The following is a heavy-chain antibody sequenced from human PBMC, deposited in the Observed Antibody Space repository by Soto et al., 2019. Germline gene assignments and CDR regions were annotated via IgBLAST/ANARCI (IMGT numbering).Heavy chain of an antibody. CDR2: ISSSSSYI. CDR1: GFTFSSYS. CDR3: VRDEAAAHGAFDI. D-gene: IGHD6-13*01. Sequence: GGSLRLSCAASGFTFSSYSMNWVRQAPGKGLEWVSSISSSSSYIYYADSVKGRFTISRDNAKNSLYLQMNSLRAEDTAVYYCVRDEAAAHGAFDIWGQGTMVTVSS. V-gene: IGHV3-21*01. J-gene: IGHJ3*02.